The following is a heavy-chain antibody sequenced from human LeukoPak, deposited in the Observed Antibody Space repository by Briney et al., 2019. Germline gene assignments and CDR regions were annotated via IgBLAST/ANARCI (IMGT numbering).Heavy chain of an antibody. V-gene: IGHV3-7*05. CDR1: GFTLSGYW. J-gene: IGHJ4*02. CDR2: IKGDGSEK. CDR3: AKDEGEDLSRPFDF. Sequence: PGGSLRLSCVASGFTLSGYWTSWVRQAPGKGLEWVANIKGDGSEKYYVDSVKGRFTISRDNAKNSLYLQMKSLRAEDTAVYYCAKDEGEDLSRPFDFWGQGTLVTVSS. D-gene: IGHD3-16*02.